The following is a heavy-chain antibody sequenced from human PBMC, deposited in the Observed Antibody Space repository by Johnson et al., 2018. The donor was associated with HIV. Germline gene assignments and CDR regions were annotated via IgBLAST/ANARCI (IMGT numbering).Heavy chain of an antibody. D-gene: IGHD6-13*01. CDR2: ISSSGSTI. Sequence: QVQLVESGGGVVQPGRSLRLSCAASGFTFSDYYMSWIRQAPGKGLEWVSYISSSGSTIYYADSVKGRFTISRDNSKNSVYLQMNSLRAEDTAVYYCARGGWRGIATPDAFDICGQGTMVTVSS. CDR3: ARGGWRGIATPDAFDI. V-gene: IGHV3-11*04. J-gene: IGHJ3*02. CDR1: GFTFSDYY.